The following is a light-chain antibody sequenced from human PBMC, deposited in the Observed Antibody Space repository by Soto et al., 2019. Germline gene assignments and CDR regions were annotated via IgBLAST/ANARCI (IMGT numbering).Light chain of an antibody. CDR2: WAS. CDR3: QQYYTTPWT. J-gene: IGKJ1*01. CDR1: QSVLYSCDNKNY. V-gene: IGKV4-1*01. Sequence: DIVMTQSPDSLAVSLGERATINCNSSQSVLYSCDNKNYLTWYQQRPGQPPKLLIYWASTRESGVPDRFSGSGSGTDFTLTISSLQAEDVAVYYCQQYYTTPWTFGQGTKVEI.